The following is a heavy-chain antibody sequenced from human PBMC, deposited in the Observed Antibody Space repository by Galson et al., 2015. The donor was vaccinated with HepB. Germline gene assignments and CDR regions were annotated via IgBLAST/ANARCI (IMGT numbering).Heavy chain of an antibody. D-gene: IGHD3-10*01. CDR1: GSSISTYY. CDR3: ARGAFGWGRAFAS. CDR2: IYCSGST. J-gene: IGHJ3*02. Sequence: SETLSLTCTVSGSSISTYYWSWFRQPPRKELECIGHIYCSGSTNYNLSLKSRVTISVDTSKNQFSLKLSSVTAADPAVYYCARGAFGWGRAFASWGPATMVTASS. V-gene: IGHV4-59*01.